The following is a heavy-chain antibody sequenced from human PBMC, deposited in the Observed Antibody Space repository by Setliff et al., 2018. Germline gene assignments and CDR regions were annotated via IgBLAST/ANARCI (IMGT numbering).Heavy chain of an antibody. D-gene: IGHD1-26*01. V-gene: IGHV4-38-2*01. CDR3: ARYLAGEVGISGWFDP. CDR1: GYSINSDYY. CDR2: MHHSGIV. J-gene: IGHJ5*02. Sequence: NPSETLSLTCAVSGYSINSDYYWGWIRQPPGKGLEWVASMHHSGIVYYNPSLRSRVIMSVDTSKYQVSLDLTSVTAADTAVYYCARYLAGEVGISGWFDPWGQGTLVTVSS.